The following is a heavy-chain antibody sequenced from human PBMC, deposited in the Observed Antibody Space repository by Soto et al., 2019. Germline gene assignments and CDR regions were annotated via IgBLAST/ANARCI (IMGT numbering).Heavy chain of an antibody. Sequence: SETLSLTCTVSGRSISSGDYYWSWIRQPPGKGLEWTGYIYYSGSTYYNPSLKSRVTISVDTSKNQFSLKLSSVTAADTAVYYCARAPPEYDILTGYPRNWFDPWGQGTLVT. CDR3: ARAPPEYDILTGYPRNWFDP. J-gene: IGHJ5*02. V-gene: IGHV4-30-4*01. CDR1: GRSISSGDYY. CDR2: IYYSGST. D-gene: IGHD3-9*01.